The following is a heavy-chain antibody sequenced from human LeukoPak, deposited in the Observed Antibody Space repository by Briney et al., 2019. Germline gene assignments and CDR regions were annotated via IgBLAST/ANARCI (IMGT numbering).Heavy chain of an antibody. V-gene: IGHV3-30*18. Sequence: GGSLRLSCAASGFTFSSYGMHWVRQAPGKGLEWVAVISYYGSNKYYADSVKGRFTISRDNSKNTLYLQMNSLRAEDTAVYYCAKTARPYYYYGMDVWGQGTTVTVSS. CDR1: GFTFSSYG. D-gene: IGHD6-6*01. CDR2: ISYYGSNK. CDR3: AKTARPYYYYGMDV. J-gene: IGHJ6*02.